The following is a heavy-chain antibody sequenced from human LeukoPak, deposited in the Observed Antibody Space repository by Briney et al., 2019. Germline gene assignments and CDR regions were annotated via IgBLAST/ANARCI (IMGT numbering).Heavy chain of an antibody. V-gene: IGHV4-4*07. CDR1: GGSISSYY. CDR3: ARVDDYVWGSYRSNWFDP. CDR2: IYTSGST. Sequence: SETLSLTCTVSGGSISSYYWSWIRQPAGKGLEWIGRIYTSGSTNYNPSLKSRVTISVDTSKNQFSLKLSSVTAADTAVYYCARVDDYVWGSYRSNWFDPWGQGTLVTVSS. J-gene: IGHJ5*02. D-gene: IGHD3-16*02.